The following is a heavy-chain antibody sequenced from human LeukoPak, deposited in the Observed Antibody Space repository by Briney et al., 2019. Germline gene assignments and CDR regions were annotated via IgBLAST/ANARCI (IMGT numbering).Heavy chain of an antibody. CDR1: GFTFSAFA. D-gene: IGHD3-10*01. V-gene: IGHV3-23*01. CDR2: ISGSAGST. Sequence: GGSLRLSCAASGFTFSAFAMNWVRQAPGKGREWVSSISGSAGSTYSAEFVMGRFTISRANAKNALFLQMNSLRVEDTAVYYCARSGGRFELLWFGELLGYWGQGTLVTVSS. J-gene: IGHJ4*02. CDR3: ARSGGRFELLWFGELLGY.